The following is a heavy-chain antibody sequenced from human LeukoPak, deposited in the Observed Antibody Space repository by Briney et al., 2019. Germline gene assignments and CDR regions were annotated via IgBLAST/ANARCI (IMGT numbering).Heavy chain of an antibody. D-gene: IGHD1-14*01. CDR2: ISGTTSGT. CDR1: GFTFSTCA. J-gene: IGHJ6*02. Sequence: GGSLRLSCAASGFTFSTCAMSWVRQAPGKGLEWVSGISGTTSGTYYADSVKGRFTISRDNSKNTLFLQVNSLRAEDTAVYYCAKVRTYFYHGLDVWGQGATVTVSS. V-gene: IGHV3-23*01. CDR3: AKVRTYFYHGLDV.